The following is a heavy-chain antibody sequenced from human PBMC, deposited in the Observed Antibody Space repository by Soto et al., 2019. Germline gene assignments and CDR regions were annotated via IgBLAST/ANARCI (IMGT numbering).Heavy chain of an antibody. CDR1: GFTFSHYA. Sequence: PGGSLRLSCAASGFTFSHYAMHWVRQAPDKGLEWVSVISFNGTNEFFADSVKGRFSISRDNSANTLYLQMTNLRPEDTAIYYCARDRGRGYCTGGLCYLGLDHWGQG. V-gene: IGHV3-30-3*01. CDR3: ARDRGRGYCTGGLCYLGLDH. D-gene: IGHD2-8*02. J-gene: IGHJ4*02. CDR2: ISFNGTNE.